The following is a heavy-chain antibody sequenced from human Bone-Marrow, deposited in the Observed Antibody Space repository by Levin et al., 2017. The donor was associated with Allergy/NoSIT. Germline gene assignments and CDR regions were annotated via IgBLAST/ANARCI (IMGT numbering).Heavy chain of an antibody. Sequence: GESLKISCTASGFSFNNFWMNWVRQAPGKGLVWVSRISDDGRNKYYVDSVKGRFTISRDNAKNTVYLQMNTVGVEDTAVYFCARDPHTMMIPRGYFDSWGQGTLVTVSS. CDR1: GFSFNNFW. CDR3: ARDPHTMMIPRGYFDS. D-gene: IGHD3-16*01. CDR2: ISDDGRNK. V-gene: IGHV3-74*01. J-gene: IGHJ4*02.